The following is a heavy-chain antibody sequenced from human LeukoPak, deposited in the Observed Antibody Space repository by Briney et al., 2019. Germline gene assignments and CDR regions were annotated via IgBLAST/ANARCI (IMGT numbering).Heavy chain of an antibody. CDR2: IIPIFGTA. CDR1: GGTFSSYA. J-gene: IGHJ3*02. D-gene: IGHD4-17*01. Sequence: SVKLSCKASGGTFSSYAISWVRQAPGQGLEWMGGIIPIFGTANYAQKFQGRVTITTDESTSTAYMELSSLRSVDTAVYYCARDRSPYGDYAPVQMTDAFDIWGQGTVVTVSS. V-gene: IGHV1-69*05. CDR3: ARDRSPYGDYAPVQMTDAFDI.